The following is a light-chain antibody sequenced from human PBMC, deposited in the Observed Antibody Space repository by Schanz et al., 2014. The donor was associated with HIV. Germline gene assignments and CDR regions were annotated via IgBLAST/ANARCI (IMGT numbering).Light chain of an antibody. CDR1: QSVSSSY. Sequence: EIVLTQSPGTLSLSPGERATLSCRASQSVSSSYLAWYQQKPGQAPRLLIYGASSRATGIPDRFSGSGSGTEFTLTISSLQPDDFATYYCQQLNSYPPFGQGTRLEIK. CDR3: QQLNSYPP. V-gene: IGKV3-20*01. CDR2: GAS. J-gene: IGKJ5*01.